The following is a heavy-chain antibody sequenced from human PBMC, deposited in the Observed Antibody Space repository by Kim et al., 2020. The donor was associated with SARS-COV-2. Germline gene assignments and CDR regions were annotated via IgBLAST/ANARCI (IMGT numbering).Heavy chain of an antibody. J-gene: IGHJ6*02. D-gene: IGHD3-16*02. V-gene: IGHV3-21*01. CDR3: ARDGTLCLGELSLTYYYYCMDV. CDR1: GFTFSSYS. CDR2: ISSSSSYI. Sequence: GGSLRLSCAASGFTFSSYSMNWVRQAPGKGLEWVSSISSSSSYITYADSVKGRFTISRDNAKNSLYLQMNSLRAEDTSVYYCARDGTLCLGELSLTYYYYCMDVWGQGTTVTVSS.